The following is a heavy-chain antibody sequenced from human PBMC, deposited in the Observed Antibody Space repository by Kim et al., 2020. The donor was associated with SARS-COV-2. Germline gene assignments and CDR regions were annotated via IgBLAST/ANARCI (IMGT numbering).Heavy chain of an antibody. J-gene: IGHJ4*02. CDR1: GGTFSSYA. CDR3: ARALKVYYDFWSGYHN. D-gene: IGHD3-3*01. Sequence: SVKVSCKASGGTFSSYAISWVRQAPGQGLEWMGGIIPIFGTANYAQKFQGRVTITADESTSTAYMELSSLRSEDTAVYYCARALKVYYDFWSGYHNWGQGTLVTVSS. CDR2: IIPIFGTA. V-gene: IGHV1-69*13.